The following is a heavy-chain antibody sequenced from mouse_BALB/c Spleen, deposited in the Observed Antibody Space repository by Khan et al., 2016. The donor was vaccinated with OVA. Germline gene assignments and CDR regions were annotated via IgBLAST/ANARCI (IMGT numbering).Heavy chain of an antibody. V-gene: IGHV1-20*02. CDR1: GYSFTGHF. D-gene: IGHD1-1*01. CDR3: ARKNGSDFDY. J-gene: IGHJ2*01. CDR2: INPHIGET. Sequence: DVQLQESGPELVKPGASVKISCKASGYSFTGHFMNWVMQSHGKSLEWIGRINPHIGETFYNQKFKDKATLTVDESSTTAHMELRSLSSEDSAVYYCARKNGSDFDYWGQGTTLTVSS.